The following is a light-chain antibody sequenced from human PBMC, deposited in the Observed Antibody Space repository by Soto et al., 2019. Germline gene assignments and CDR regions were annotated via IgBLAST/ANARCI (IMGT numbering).Light chain of an antibody. CDR2: EVS. CDR3: LSYAGTDNLV. Sequence: QSALTQPPFASGSPGQSVAISCTGSSSDVGGYNYVSWYQQHPGKAPKLIIYEVSKRPSGVPDRFFGSKSGNTASLTVSGLQGEDEADYYCLSYAGTDNLVFGGGTKLTVL. CDR1: SSDVGGYNY. V-gene: IGLV2-8*01. J-gene: IGLJ2*01.